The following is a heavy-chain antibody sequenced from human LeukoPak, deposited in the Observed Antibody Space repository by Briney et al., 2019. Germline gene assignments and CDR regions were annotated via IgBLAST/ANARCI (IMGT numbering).Heavy chain of an antibody. V-gene: IGHV1-69*05. D-gene: IGHD7-27*01. CDR1: RVTFSSYA. Sequence: SLSASCKASRVTFSSYAISWVRQAPGQGLEWMGRIIPIFGTANYAQKFQGRVTSTTDESTSTAYMELSSLRSEDTAVYYCARDLGPEGYFDYWGQGTLVTVSS. J-gene: IGHJ4*02. CDR2: IIPIFGTA. CDR3: ARDLGPEGYFDY.